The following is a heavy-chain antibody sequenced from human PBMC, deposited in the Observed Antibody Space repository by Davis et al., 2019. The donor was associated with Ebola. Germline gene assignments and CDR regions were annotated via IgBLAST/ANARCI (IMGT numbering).Heavy chain of an antibody. D-gene: IGHD5-12*01. CDR3: ARGWLRSGLDS. V-gene: IGHV6-1*01. CDR2: TYYKSKWCN. CDR1: GDSVSTAG. J-gene: IGHJ4*02. Sequence: HSQTLSLTCAISGDSVSTAGWNWIRQSPSRGLEWLGRTYYKSKWCNDYAASVKSRITINPDTSKNQFSLQLTSVTPEDTALYYCARGWLRSGLDSWGQGTLVTVSS.